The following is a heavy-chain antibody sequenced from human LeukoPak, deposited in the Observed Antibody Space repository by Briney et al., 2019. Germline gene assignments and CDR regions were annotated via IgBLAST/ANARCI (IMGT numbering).Heavy chain of an antibody. D-gene: IGHD3-10*01. J-gene: IGHJ5*02. V-gene: IGHV3-21*06. CDR2: ISTTRNYI. CDR1: GFTFSTYS. CDR3: ARGIYGSGSSWFDP. Sequence: GGSLRLSCAASGFTFSTYSMNWVRQAPGKGLEWVSSISTTRNYIFYADSVKGRFTISRDNAKNSLYLQMHSLRAEDTAVYYCARGIYGSGSSWFDPWGQGTLVTVSS.